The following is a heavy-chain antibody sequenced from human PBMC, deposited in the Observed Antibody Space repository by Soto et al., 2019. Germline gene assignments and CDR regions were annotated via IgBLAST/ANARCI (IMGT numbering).Heavy chain of an antibody. CDR1: GGSFSGYD. Sequence: SETLSLTCAVYGGSFSGYDWSWIRQPPGKGLEWIGEINHSGSTNYNPSLKSRVTISVDTSKNQFSLKLSSVTAADTAVYYCARGDYYYYGMDVWGQGTTVTV. CDR3: ARGDYYYYGMDV. V-gene: IGHV4-34*01. CDR2: INHSGST. J-gene: IGHJ6*02.